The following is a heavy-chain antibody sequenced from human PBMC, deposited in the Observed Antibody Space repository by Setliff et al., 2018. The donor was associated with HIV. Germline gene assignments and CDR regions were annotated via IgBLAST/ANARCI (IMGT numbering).Heavy chain of an antibody. J-gene: IGHJ4*02. CDR3: VRQDILTSYYMFDY. CDR1: GYTFTSYD. D-gene: IGHD3-9*01. V-gene: IGHV1-69*13. CDR2: ILPFFDTA. Sequence: SVKVSCKASGYTFTSYDINWVRQATGQGLEWMGGILPFFDTANYAQKFQGRVTITADESTSTVHMELSSLTSDDTAVYYCVRQDILTSYYMFDYWGQGTLVTVSS.